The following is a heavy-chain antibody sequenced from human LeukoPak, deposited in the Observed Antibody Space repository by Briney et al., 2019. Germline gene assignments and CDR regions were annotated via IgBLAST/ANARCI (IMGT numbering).Heavy chain of an antibody. J-gene: IGHJ4*02. Sequence: GGSLRLSCAASGFTFSSYAMSWVRQAPGKGLEWVSTISGRGDSTYYADSVKGRFTISRDNSKNTLYLQMNSLRLEDTAGYYCAKGAGHSSNWNFDYWGQGTLVTVSS. CDR3: AKGAGHSSNWNFDY. V-gene: IGHV3-23*01. D-gene: IGHD6-13*01. CDR2: ISGRGDST. CDR1: GFTFSSYA.